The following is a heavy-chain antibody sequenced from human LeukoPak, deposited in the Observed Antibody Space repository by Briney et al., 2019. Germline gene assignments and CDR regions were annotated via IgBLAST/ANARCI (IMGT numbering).Heavy chain of an antibody. D-gene: IGHD3-22*01. V-gene: IGHV1-8*01. CDR2: MNPDSGNT. Sequence: ASVKVSCKASGYTFTSYEINWVRQATGQGLEWMRWMNPDSGNTGYAQQFQGRVTMTRNTSISTAYMELSSLGSEDTAVYYCARGQIVYSFDRSGYFDYWGQGNLVTVSS. CDR1: GYTFTSYE. J-gene: IGHJ4*02. CDR3: ARGQIVYSFDRSGYFDY.